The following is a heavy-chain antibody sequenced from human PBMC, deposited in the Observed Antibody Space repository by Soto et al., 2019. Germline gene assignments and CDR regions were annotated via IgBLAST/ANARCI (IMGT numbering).Heavy chain of an antibody. Sequence: GGSLRLSCAAAGFTFSSFVMHWVRQAPRKGLEWVSLIWYDGSKKSYGDSVKGRFTISRDNSRNTVYLQMNSLRADDTAVYYCARDASYYSLWSGYYPSRNGMDVWGQGTTVTVS. D-gene: IGHD3-3*01. CDR1: GFTFSSFV. V-gene: IGHV3-33*01. CDR2: IWYDGSKK. CDR3: ARDASYYSLWSGYYPSRNGMDV. J-gene: IGHJ6*02.